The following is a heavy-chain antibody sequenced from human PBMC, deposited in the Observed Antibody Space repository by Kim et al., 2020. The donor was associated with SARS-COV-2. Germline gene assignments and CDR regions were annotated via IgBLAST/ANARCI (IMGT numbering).Heavy chain of an antibody. D-gene: IGHD3-22*01. Sequence: SETLSLTCTVSGHPITSAYFWGWIRQSPGKGLEWIGSIFETGATYYNPSLKSRVTLSIDTSKDQFFLRLNSVTAADTALYYCTSKYYYDSGGYYYADWWGQGNLVTVSS. V-gene: IGHV4-38-2*02. CDR1: GHPITSAYF. J-gene: IGHJ4*02. CDR2: IFETGAT. CDR3: TSKYYYDSGGYYYADW.